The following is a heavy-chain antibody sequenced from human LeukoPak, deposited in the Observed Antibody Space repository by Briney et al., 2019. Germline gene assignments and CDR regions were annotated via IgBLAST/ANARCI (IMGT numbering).Heavy chain of an antibody. D-gene: IGHD3-3*01. CDR2: TSYDGSNK. J-gene: IGHJ5*02. CDR3: AREDFWSGHYWFDP. CDR1: GFTFSSYA. Sequence: GGSLRLSCAASGFTFSSYAMHWVRQAPGKGLEWVAVTSYDGSNKYYADSVKGRFTISRDNSKNTLYLQMNSLRAEDTAVYYCAREDFWSGHYWFDPWGQGTLVTVSS. V-gene: IGHV3-30-3*01.